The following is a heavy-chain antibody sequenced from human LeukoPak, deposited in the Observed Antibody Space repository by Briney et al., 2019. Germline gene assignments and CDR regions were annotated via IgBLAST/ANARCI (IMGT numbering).Heavy chain of an antibody. V-gene: IGHV4-39*01. CDR3: ARVTYYYGSGSFYYYMDV. CDR1: GGSISSSSYY. J-gene: IGHJ6*03. Sequence: SETLSLTCTVSGGSISSSSYYWGWIRQPPGKGLEWIGSIHYSGSTYYNPSLKSRVTISVDTSKNQFSLKLSSVTAADTAVYYCARVTYYYGSGSFYYYMDVWGKGTTVTVSS. CDR2: IHYSGST. D-gene: IGHD3-10*01.